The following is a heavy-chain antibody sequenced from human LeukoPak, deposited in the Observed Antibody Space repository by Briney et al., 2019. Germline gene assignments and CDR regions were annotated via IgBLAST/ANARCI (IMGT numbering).Heavy chain of an antibody. CDR1: GFTFSAYW. D-gene: IGHD5-24*01. Sequence: GGSLRLSCAASGFTFSAYWMHWVRQVPGKGLVWVSRINNDGTATFFADSVKGRFTISRDNAKNTLYLQMNSLRAEDTAVYYCAREESYYYMDVWGKGTTVTVSS. CDR3: AREESYYYMDV. V-gene: IGHV3-74*01. CDR2: INNDGTAT. J-gene: IGHJ6*03.